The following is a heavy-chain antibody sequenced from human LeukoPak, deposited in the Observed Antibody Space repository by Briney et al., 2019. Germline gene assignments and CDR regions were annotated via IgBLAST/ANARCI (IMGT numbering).Heavy chain of an antibody. CDR1: GYTFTGYY. J-gene: IGHJ4*02. D-gene: IGHD5-18*01. V-gene: IGHV1-2*02. CDR2: INPNSGGT. Sequence: ASVKVSCKASGYTFTGYYMHWVRQAPGQGLEWMGWINPNSGGTNYGRVTMTRDTSISTAHMELSRLRSDDTAVYYCARDHVDTAMANWGQGTLVTVSS. CDR3: ARDHVDTAMAN.